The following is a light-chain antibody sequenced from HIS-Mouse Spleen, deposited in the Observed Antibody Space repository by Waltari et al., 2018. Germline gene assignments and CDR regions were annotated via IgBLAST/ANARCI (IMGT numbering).Light chain of an antibody. CDR3: MQALQTPT. Sequence: DIVMTQSPLSLPVTPGEPASISCRSSQSLLHSNGYNYLDWYLQKPGQSPQLLIYSGSNRASGVPDRFSGSGSGTDFTLKISRVEAEDVGVYYCMQALQTPTFGQGTRLEIK. V-gene: IGKV2-28*01. CDR2: SGS. J-gene: IGKJ5*01. CDR1: QSLLHSNGYNY.